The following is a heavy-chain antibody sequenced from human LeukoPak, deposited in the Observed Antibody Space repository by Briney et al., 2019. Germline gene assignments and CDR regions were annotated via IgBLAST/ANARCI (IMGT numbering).Heavy chain of an antibody. CDR1: GFTYSNYR. D-gene: IGHD3/OR15-3a*01. CDR3: AKQYAYWTGHDY. Sequence: GGSLRLSCAASGFTYSNYRMKGVRQAPGKGLEWVSIITGSGGSTYYADSVKGRFTISRDNSKNTLYLQMNSLRVEDTAVYYCAKQYAYWTGHDYWGQGTLVTVSS. CDR2: ITGSGGST. V-gene: IGHV3-23*01. J-gene: IGHJ4*02.